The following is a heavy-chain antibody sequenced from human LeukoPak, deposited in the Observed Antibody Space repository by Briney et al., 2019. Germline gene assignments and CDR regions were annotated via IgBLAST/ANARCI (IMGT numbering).Heavy chain of an antibody. CDR2: IYYSGST. J-gene: IGHJ4*02. V-gene: IGHV4-39*01. D-gene: IGHD6-19*01. CDR3: ARHKTAVAGYHY. CDR1: GGSISSSSYY. Sequence: PSETLSLTCTVSGGSISSSSYYWGWIRQPPGKGLEWIGSIYYSGSTYYNPSLKSRVTISVDTSKNQFSLKLSSVTAADTAVYYCARHKTAVAGYHYWGQGTLVTVSS.